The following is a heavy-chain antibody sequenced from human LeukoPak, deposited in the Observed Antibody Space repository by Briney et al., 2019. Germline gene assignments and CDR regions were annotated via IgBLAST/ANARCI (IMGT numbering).Heavy chain of an antibody. J-gene: IGHJ3*02. D-gene: IGHD2-15*01. Sequence: GGSLRLSCTASGFTFSSYSMTWVRQAPGKGLEWVSSFTSRSGSIYYADSVKGRFTISRDNAKNSLFLQMNSLRVEDTAMYYCARGYSRAAFDIWGQGTVVAVSS. CDR2: FTSRSGSI. CDR3: ARGYSRAAFDI. V-gene: IGHV3-21*01. CDR1: GFTFSSYS.